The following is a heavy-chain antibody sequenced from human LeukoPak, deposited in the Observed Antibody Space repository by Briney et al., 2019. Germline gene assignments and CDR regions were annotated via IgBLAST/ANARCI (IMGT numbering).Heavy chain of an antibody. D-gene: IGHD6-19*01. Sequence: GGSLRLSCAASGFTFNSYAMSWVRQAPGKGLEWVSAISGSGGSTYYADSVKGRFTISRDNSKNILYLQMNSLNGADTALYYCARRGGSNGWGAFDIWGQGTMVTVSS. J-gene: IGHJ3*02. CDR1: GFTFNSYA. CDR3: ARRGGSNGWGAFDI. CDR2: ISGSGGST. V-gene: IGHV3-23*01.